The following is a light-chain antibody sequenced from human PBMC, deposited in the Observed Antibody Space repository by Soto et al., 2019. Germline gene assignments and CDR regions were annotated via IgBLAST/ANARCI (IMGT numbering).Light chain of an antibody. CDR3: QQYYSTPRT. V-gene: IGKV4-1*01. Sequence: DIVMTQSPDSLAVSLGEWATINCKSSQRVLYGSDNKNYLTWYQQKPGQPPKLLIYWASTRESGVPDRFSGSGSGTDFTLTISSLQAEDVAVYYCQQYYSTPRTFGQGTKVDNK. CDR2: WAS. CDR1: QRVLYGSDNKNY. J-gene: IGKJ1*01.